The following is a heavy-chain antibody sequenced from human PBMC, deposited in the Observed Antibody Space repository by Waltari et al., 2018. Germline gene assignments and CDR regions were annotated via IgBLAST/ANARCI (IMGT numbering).Heavy chain of an antibody. Sequence: WIRQPPGKGLEWIGEINHSGSTNYNPSLKSRVTISVDTSKNQFSLKLSSVTAADTAVYYCARGLITIFGGNWGQGTLVTVSS. J-gene: IGHJ4*02. CDR3: ARGLITIFGGN. D-gene: IGHD3-3*01. V-gene: IGHV4-34*01. CDR2: INHSGST.